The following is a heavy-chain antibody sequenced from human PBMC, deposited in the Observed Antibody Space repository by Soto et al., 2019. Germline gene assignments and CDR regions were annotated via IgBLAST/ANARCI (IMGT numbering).Heavy chain of an antibody. J-gene: IGHJ5*02. CDR3: ARDNYGSGWFDP. Sequence: VSEGTSRDVGYRRSCNQQPPGKGLEWIGYIYHSGSTYYNPSLKSRVTISVDRSKNQFSLKLSSVTAADTAVYYCARDNYGSGWFDPWGQGTLVTVSS. D-gene: IGHD4-17*01. V-gene: IGHV4-30-2*01. CDR2: IYHSGST. CDR1: EGTSRDVGYR.